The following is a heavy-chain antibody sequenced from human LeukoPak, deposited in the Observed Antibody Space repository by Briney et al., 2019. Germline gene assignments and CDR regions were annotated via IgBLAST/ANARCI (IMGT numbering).Heavy chain of an antibody. V-gene: IGHV2-70*12. Sequence: SGPTLVNPTQTLTLTCTFSGFSLSTSGMRVSWIRQPPGKALEWLARIDWDDDKFYSTSLKTRLTITKDTSKNQVVLTMTNMDPVDTATYYCAHRRYYGSGSSLGFDYWGQGTLVTVSS. CDR1: GFSLSTSGMR. CDR3: AHRRYYGSGSSLGFDY. D-gene: IGHD3-10*01. CDR2: IDWDDDK. J-gene: IGHJ4*02.